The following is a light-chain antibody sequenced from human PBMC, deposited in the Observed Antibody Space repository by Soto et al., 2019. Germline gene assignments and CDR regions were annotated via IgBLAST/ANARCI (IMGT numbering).Light chain of an antibody. CDR2: VKRDGSH. J-gene: IGLJ3*02. Sequence: QAVVTQSPSASASLGASVKLTCTLSSGHSSYAIAWHQQQSEKGPRYLMKVKRDGSHSKGDGIPDRFSGSSSGAERYLTISSLQSEDEADYYCQTWDTNWVFGGGTKLTVL. CDR1: SGHSSYA. CDR3: QTWDTNWV. V-gene: IGLV4-69*01.